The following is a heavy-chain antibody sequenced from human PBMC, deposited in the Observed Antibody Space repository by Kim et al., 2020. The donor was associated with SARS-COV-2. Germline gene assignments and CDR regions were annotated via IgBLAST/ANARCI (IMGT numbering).Heavy chain of an antibody. D-gene: IGHD4-17*01. J-gene: IGHJ3*02. CDR2: IKSKTDGGTT. CDR3: TTPMTTVTPEAFDI. V-gene: IGHV3-15*01. CDR1: GFTFSNAW. Sequence: GGSLRLSCAASGFTFSNAWMSWVRQAPGKGLEWVGRIKSKTDGGTTDYAAPVKGRFTISRDDSKNTLYLQMNSLKTEDTAVYYCTTPMTTVTPEAFDIWGQGTMVTVSS.